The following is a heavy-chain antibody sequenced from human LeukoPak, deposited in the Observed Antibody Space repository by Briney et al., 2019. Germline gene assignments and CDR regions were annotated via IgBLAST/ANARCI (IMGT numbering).Heavy chain of an antibody. CDR1: GFTFSSYS. CDR2: ISSSISYI. CDR3: ARSGGSFYDY. Sequence: GGSLRLSCAASGFTFSSYSMNRVRQAPGKGLEWVSSISSSISYIYYADSVKGRFTISRDNAKNSLYLQMNSLRAEDAAVYYCARSGGSFYDYWGQGTLVTVSS. D-gene: IGHD2-15*01. V-gene: IGHV3-21*01. J-gene: IGHJ4*02.